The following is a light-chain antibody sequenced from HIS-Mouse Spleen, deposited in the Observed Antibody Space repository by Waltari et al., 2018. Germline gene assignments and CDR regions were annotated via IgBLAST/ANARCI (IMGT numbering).Light chain of an antibody. CDR3: QQYYSLYT. CDR1: QGISSY. Sequence: AIRMTQSPSSLSASTGDRVTITCRASQGISSYLAWYQQKPGKAPKLLIYAASTLQSGVQSRFSGSGSGTDFTLTISCLQSEDFATYYCQQYYSLYTFGQGTKLEIK. V-gene: IGKV1-8*01. CDR2: AAS. J-gene: IGKJ2*01.